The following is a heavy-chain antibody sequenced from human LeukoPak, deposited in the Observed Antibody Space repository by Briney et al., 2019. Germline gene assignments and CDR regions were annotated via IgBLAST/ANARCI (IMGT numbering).Heavy chain of an antibody. CDR1: GYTFTGYY. J-gene: IGHJ5*02. Sequence: ASVKVSCKASGYTFTGYYMHWVRQAPGQGLEWMGRINPNSGGTNYAQKFQGRVTMTRDTSISTAYTELSRLRSDDTAVYYCARDRYYDGSSLSNWFDPWGQGTLVTVSS. CDR3: ARDRYYDGSSLSNWFDP. V-gene: IGHV1-2*06. CDR2: INPNSGGT. D-gene: IGHD3-22*01.